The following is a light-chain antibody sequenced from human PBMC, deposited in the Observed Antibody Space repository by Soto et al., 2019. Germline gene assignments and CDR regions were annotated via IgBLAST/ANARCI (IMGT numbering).Light chain of an antibody. CDR1: YSDVGGYKH. V-gene: IGLV2-14*01. Sequence: QSVLTQPASVSASPGQSVTISCIGTYSDVGGYKHGSWYQQHPGKAPRLIIYEASNRPSGISNRFSGSKSGNTASLTISGLQADAEADYYCRSYTSSSTLLRFGGGTKVTVL. CDR3: RSYTSSSTLLR. J-gene: IGLJ2*01. CDR2: EAS.